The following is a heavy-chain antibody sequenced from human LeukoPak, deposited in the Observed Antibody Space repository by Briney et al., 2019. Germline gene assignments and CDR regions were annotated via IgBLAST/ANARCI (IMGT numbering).Heavy chain of an antibody. CDR3: AAYDTWGFDY. V-gene: IGHV4-39*07. J-gene: IGHJ4*02. CDR1: GGSISSSSYY. CDR2: IYYSGST. Sequence: PSETRSLTCTVSGGSISSSSYYWGWIRQPPGKGLEWIGSIYYSGSTYYNPSLKSRVTISVDTSKNQFSLKLSSVTAADTAVYYCAAYDTWGFDYWGQGTLVTVSS. D-gene: IGHD5-12*01.